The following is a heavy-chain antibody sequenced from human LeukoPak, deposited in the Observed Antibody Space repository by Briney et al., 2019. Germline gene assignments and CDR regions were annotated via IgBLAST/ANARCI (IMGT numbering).Heavy chain of an antibody. Sequence: GASVKVSCKASGYTFIRYGFSWVRQAPGQGLEWMGWISAYNGDTNYAQKVQGRVTMTTDTSTTTAYMELRSLRSDDTAAYYCARDQGNGYLGDYWGQGTLITVSS. CDR2: ISAYNGDT. D-gene: IGHD3-22*01. CDR1: GYTFIRYG. V-gene: IGHV1-18*01. CDR3: ARDQGNGYLGDY. J-gene: IGHJ4*02.